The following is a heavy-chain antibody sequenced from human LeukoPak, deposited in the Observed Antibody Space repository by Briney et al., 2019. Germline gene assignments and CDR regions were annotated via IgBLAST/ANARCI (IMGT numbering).Heavy chain of an antibody. CDR3: ARDLGNWNAGASDY. CDR1: GFTFSTYS. Sequence: HPGGSLRLSCAASGFTFSTYSMNWVRQAPGKGLEWLSYISSDSGTIYYADSVKGRFTISRDNAKNSLYLQMNSLRAEDTAVYYCARDLGNWNAGASDYWGQGTLVTVSS. V-gene: IGHV3-48*04. CDR2: ISSDSGTI. D-gene: IGHD1-20*01. J-gene: IGHJ4*02.